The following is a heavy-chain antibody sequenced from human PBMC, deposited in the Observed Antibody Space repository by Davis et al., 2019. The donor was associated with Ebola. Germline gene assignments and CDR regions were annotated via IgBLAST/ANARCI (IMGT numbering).Heavy chain of an antibody. CDR3: AKGGGTSSSDFRRT. CDR1: GFTFSTYA. CDR2: ISSGGGAP. V-gene: IGHV3-23*01. J-gene: IGHJ5*02. D-gene: IGHD6-6*01. Sequence: PGGSLRLSCAASGFTFSTYAMGWVRQAPGKGLEWVSDISSGGGAPHYADSVKGRFTISRDNSKNTLYLQMNSLRAEDTAVYYCAKGGGTSSSDFRRTWGQGTLVTVSS.